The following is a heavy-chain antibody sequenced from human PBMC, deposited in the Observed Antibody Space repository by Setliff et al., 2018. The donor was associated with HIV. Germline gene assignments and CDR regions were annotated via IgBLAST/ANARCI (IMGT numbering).Heavy chain of an antibody. CDR1: GFTFSNAW. D-gene: IGHD3-22*01. CDR3: ARNDRRYYYYGMDV. J-gene: IGHJ6*02. V-gene: IGHV3-15*01. CDR2: IKSKTDGGTT. Sequence: GGSLRLSCAASGFTFSNAWMSWVRQAPGKGLEWVGRIKSKTDGGTTDYAAPVKGRFTISRDNSKNTLYLRMNSLRAEDTAVYYCARNDRRYYYYGMDVWGQGTTVTVSS.